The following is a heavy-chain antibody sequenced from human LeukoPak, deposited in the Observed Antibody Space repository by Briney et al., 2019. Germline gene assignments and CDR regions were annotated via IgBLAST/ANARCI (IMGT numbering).Heavy chain of an antibody. CDR1: GLTFSRLW. CDR2: INSDGSTT. Sequence: GGSLRLSCAASGLTFSRLWMHWVRQAPGKGLLWVSRINSDGSTTSYADSVKGRFTISRDNAKNTLYLQVNSLRAEDTAVYYCAPDLTYWGRGILVTVSS. V-gene: IGHV3-74*01. D-gene: IGHD3-9*01. CDR3: APDLTY. J-gene: IGHJ4*02.